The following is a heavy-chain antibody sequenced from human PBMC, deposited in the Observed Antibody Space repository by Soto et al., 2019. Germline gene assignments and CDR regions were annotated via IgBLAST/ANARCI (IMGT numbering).Heavy chain of an antibody. CDR1: GGSNSSSRYY. D-gene: IGHD4-4*01. CDR2: IYYSGRT. V-gene: IGHV4-39*01. J-gene: IGHJ6*02. Sequence: SETLSLTCTVSGGSNSSSRYYWGWIRQPPGKGLEWIGSIYYSGRTYYNPSLKSRVTISVDTSKNQFSLKLSSVTAADTPVYYCAIGTTNYYYGMDVWGQGTTVTVSS. CDR3: AIGTTNYYYGMDV.